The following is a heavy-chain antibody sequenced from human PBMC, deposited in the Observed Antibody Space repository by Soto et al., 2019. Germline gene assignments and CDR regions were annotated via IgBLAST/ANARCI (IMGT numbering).Heavy chain of an antibody. CDR2: INHSGST. J-gene: IGHJ5*02. CDR1: GGSFSGYY. V-gene: IGHV4-34*01. CDR3: ARGGSGSYYSHLHSTRYNWFDP. D-gene: IGHD3-10*01. Sequence: SETLSLTCAVYGGSFSGYYWSWIRQPPGKGLEWIGEINHSGSTNYNPSLKSRVTISVDTSKNQFSLKLSSVTAADTAVYYCARGGSGSYYSHLHSTRYNWFDPWRQGTLVT.